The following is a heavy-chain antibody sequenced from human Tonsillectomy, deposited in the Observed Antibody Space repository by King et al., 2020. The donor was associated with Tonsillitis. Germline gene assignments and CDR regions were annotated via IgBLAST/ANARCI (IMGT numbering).Heavy chain of an antibody. D-gene: IGHD6-19*01. Sequence: VQLVESGGGLVKPGGSLRLSCAASGFTFNTYSMTWVRQAPGKGLEWVSSITNSGSYIYYEDSLKGRFITSRDNAKNSLYLQMSSLRVEDTAVYYCARLYSSGWCDFWGQGTLVTVSS. CDR2: ITNSGSYI. CDR1: GFTFNTYS. J-gene: IGHJ4*02. V-gene: IGHV3-21*01. CDR3: ARLYSSGWCDF.